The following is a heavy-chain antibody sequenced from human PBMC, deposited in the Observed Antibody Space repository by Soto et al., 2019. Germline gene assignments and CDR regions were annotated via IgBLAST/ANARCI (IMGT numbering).Heavy chain of an antibody. CDR3: ARPRYYDSSGPTAFDI. CDR1: GYTFTSYA. D-gene: IGHD3-22*01. Sequence: ASVKVSCKASGYTFTSYAMHWVRQAPGQRLEWMGWINAGNGNTKYSQKFQGRVTITRDTSASTAYMELSSLRSEDTAVYYCARPRYYDSSGPTAFDIWGQGTMVTVSS. J-gene: IGHJ3*02. V-gene: IGHV1-3*01. CDR2: INAGNGNT.